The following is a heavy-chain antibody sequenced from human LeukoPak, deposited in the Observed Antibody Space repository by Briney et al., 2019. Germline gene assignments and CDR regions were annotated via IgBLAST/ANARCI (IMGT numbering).Heavy chain of an antibody. V-gene: IGHV1-8*02. D-gene: IGHD4-23*01. CDR2: MNPNSGNT. J-gene: IGHJ4*02. CDR1: GGTFSSYA. CDR3: ARGWFGGNSISFDY. Sequence: ASVKVSCKASGGTFSSYAINWVRQATGQGLEWMGWMNPNSGNTGYAQKFQGRVTMTRNTSISTAYMELSSLRSEDTAVYYCARGWFGGNSISFDYWGQGTLVTVSS.